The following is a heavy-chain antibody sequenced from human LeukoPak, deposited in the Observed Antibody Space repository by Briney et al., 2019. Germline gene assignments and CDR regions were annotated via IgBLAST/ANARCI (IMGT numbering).Heavy chain of an antibody. CDR1: GFTFSSYG. D-gene: IGHD4-17*01. V-gene: IGHV3-30*18. CDR3: AKYYGDEYYFDY. J-gene: IGHJ4*02. Sequence: PGGSLRLSCAASGFTFSSYGMHWVRQAPGKGLEWVAVISYDGSNKYYADSVKGRFTISRDNSKNTLYLQMNSLRAEDTAVYYCAKYYGDEYYFDYWGQGTLVTVSS. CDR2: ISYDGSNK.